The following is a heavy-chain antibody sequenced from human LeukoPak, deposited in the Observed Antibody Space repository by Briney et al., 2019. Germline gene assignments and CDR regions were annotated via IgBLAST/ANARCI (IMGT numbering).Heavy chain of an antibody. CDR3: PKELFLGSGEPSDAFNT. J-gene: IGHJ3*02. CDR1: GFTFSSYA. CDR2: ISGSGGST. D-gene: IGHD3-10*01. V-gene: IGHV3-23*01. Sequence: GGSLRLSCAASGFTFSSYAMSWVRQAPGKGLEWVSAISGSGGSTYYADSVKGRFTISRDNSKNTLYLQMNSLRAEDPAVNYCPKELFLGSGEPSDAFNTWGQGPMVTAS.